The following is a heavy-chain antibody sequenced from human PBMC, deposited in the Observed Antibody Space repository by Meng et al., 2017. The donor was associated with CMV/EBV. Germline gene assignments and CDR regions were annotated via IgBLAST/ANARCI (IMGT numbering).Heavy chain of an antibody. CDR2: INPNSGGT. D-gene: IGHD3-16*01. J-gene: IGHJ4*02. V-gene: IGHV1-8*02. Sequence: ASVKVSCKASGGTFSSYTISWVRQAPGQGLEWMGWINPNSGGTNYAQKFQGRVTMTRNTSISTAYMELSSLRSEDTAVYYCASGGGDYWGQGTLVTVSS. CDR3: ASGGGDY. CDR1: GGTFSSYT.